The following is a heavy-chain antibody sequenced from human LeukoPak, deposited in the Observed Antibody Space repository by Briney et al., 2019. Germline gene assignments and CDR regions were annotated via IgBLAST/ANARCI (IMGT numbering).Heavy chain of an antibody. CDR1: GGSINSYY. D-gene: IGHD6-19*01. CDR2: IYSSGST. J-gene: IGHJ4*02. CDR3: ARDASGWSGDYFDY. V-gene: IGHV4-4*07. Sequence: PSETLSLTCSVSGGSINSYYWTWIRQPAGKGLEWIGRIYSSGSTNYNPSLKGRVTMSLDTSKNQFSLKLTSVTAADTAVYYCARDASGWSGDYFDYWGQGILVTVSS.